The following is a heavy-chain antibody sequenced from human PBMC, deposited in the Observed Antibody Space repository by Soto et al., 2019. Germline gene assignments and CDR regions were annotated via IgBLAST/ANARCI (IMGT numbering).Heavy chain of an antibody. J-gene: IGHJ6*02. V-gene: IGHV3-33*01. CDR3: AASPVGATAFYYYYGMDV. Sequence: ESGGGVVQPGRSLRLSCAASGFTFSSYGMHWVRQAPGKGLEWVAVIWYDGSNKYYADSVKGRFTISRDNSKNTLYLQMNSLRAEDTAVYYCAASPVGATAFYYYYGMDVWGQGTTVTVSS. CDR1: GFTFSSYG. CDR2: IWYDGSNK. D-gene: IGHD1-26*01.